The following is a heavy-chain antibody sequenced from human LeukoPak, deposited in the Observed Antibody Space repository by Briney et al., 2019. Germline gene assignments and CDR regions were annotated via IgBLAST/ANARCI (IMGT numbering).Heavy chain of an antibody. CDR1: GFTFSSYG. V-gene: IGHV3-30*18. CDR3: AKYGSGYYLAFDY. J-gene: IGHJ4*02. CDR2: ISYDGSNK. Sequence: GGSLRLSCAASGFTFSSYGMHWVRQAPGEGLEWVAVISYDGSNKYYADSVKGRFTISRDNSKNTLYLQMNSLRAEDTAVYYCAKYGSGYYLAFDYWGQGTLVTVSS. D-gene: IGHD3-22*01.